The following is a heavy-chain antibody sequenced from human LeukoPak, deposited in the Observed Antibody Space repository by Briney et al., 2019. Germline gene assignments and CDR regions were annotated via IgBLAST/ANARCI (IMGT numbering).Heavy chain of an antibody. CDR2: ISAYNGNT. CDR1: GYTFTSYG. Sequence: ASVKASCKASGYTFTSYGISWVRQAPGQGLEWMGWISAYNGNTNYAQKLQGRVTMTTDTSASTAYMELRSLRSDDKAVYYCARDLTVDYYGSGNRPWYPDYWGQGTLVTVSS. D-gene: IGHD3-10*01. J-gene: IGHJ4*02. CDR3: ARDLTVDYYGSGNRPWYPDY. V-gene: IGHV1-18*01.